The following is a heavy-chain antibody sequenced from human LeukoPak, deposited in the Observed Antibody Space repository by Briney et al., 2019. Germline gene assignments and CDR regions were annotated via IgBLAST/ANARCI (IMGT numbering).Heavy chain of an antibody. Sequence: PGGSLRLCCAASGFTFSSYAMSWVRQTPGKGLEWVANIKQDGSDRYYVDSVKGRFIISRDNAKNSLYLQMNSLRDEDTAVYYCARDSAAHGGYWGQGTPVIVSS. J-gene: IGHJ4*02. D-gene: IGHD6-25*01. CDR2: IKQDGSDR. CDR3: ARDSAAHGGY. V-gene: IGHV3-7*03. CDR1: GFTFSSYA.